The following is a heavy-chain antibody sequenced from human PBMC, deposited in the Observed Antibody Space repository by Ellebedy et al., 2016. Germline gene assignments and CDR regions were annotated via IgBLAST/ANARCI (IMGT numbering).Heavy chain of an antibody. V-gene: IGHV3-23*01. CDR3: AKVDCSSTSCYRHFDY. CDR2: ISGSGGST. CDR1: GFTFSSYA. J-gene: IGHJ4*02. D-gene: IGHD2-2*01. Sequence: GGSLRLSCAASGFTFSSYAMSWVRQAPGKGLEWVSAISGSGGSTYYADSVKGRFTISRDNSKNTLYLQMNSLRAEDTAVYYCAKVDCSSTSCYRHFDYWGQGTLVTVPS.